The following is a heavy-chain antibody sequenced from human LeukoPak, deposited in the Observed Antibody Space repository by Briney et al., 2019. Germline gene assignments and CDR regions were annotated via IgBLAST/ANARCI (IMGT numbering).Heavy chain of an antibody. CDR2: IYNSGST. CDR3: AGLEAHRPLDY. CDR1: GGSVSDNNFF. Sequence: SETLSLTCTVPGGSVSDNNFFWNWIRQPPGKGLEWIGYIYNSGSTNYNPALNSRVTISVDTSNNQFSLKLSSVIAADTAVYYCAGLEAHRPLDYWGQGTLVIVPS. J-gene: IGHJ4*02. V-gene: IGHV4-61*01.